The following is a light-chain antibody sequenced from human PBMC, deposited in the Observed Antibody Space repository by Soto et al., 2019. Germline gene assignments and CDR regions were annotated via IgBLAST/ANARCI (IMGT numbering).Light chain of an antibody. V-gene: IGLV2-8*01. CDR1: SSDIGGYVY. J-gene: IGLJ2*01. CDR3: SAYAGSNKLV. CDR2: EVT. Sequence: QSALTQPRSVSGSPGQSVTISCTGTSSDIGGYVYVSWFQQHPGKAPKLLIYEVTKRPSGVPDRFSGSRSGNTASLTVSGLQVEDEADYYCSAYAGSNKLVFGGGTKLTVL.